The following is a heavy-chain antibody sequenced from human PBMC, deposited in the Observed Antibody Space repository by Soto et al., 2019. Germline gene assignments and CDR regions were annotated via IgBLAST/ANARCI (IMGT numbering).Heavy chain of an antibody. CDR3: AREAAETVGDGYWCDP. J-gene: IGHJ5*02. V-gene: IGHV4-31*03. Sequence: KTSETLSLTCTVSGGSISSGGYYWSWIRQHPGKGLEWIGYIYYSGSTYYNPSLKSRVTISVDTSKNQFSLKLSSVTAADTAVYYCAREAAETVGDGYWCDPWGQGTLVTVSS. CDR1: GGSISSGGYY. CDR2: IYYSGST. D-gene: IGHD6-13*01.